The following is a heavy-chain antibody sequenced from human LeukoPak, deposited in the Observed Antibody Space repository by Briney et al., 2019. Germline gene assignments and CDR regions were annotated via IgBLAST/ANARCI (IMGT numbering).Heavy chain of an antibody. CDR2: IRYDGSNK. CDR3: AKDRKAPRSGWYGWDY. Sequence: GGSLRLSCAASGFSFSSYGMHWVRQAPGKGLEWVAFIRYDGSNKYYADSVKGRFTISRDNSKNTLYLQMNSLRAEDTAVYYCAKDRKAPRSGWYGWDYWGQGTLVTVSS. V-gene: IGHV3-30*02. J-gene: IGHJ4*02. CDR1: GFSFSSYG. D-gene: IGHD6-13*01.